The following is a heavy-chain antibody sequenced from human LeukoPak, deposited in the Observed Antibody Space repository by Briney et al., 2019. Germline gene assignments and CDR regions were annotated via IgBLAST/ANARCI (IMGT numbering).Heavy chain of an antibody. V-gene: IGHV3-23*01. Sequence: GGTLRLSCAASGFTFSTYDMSWVRQAPGKGLEWVSGISGSGGSTYYADSVKGRFTISRDNSKNTLYVQMNSLRAEDTAVYYCAKGHYSSGPSGDFDYWGQGTLVTVSS. J-gene: IGHJ4*02. CDR1: GFTFSTYD. CDR3: AKGHYSSGPSGDFDY. CDR2: ISGSGGST. D-gene: IGHD6-19*01.